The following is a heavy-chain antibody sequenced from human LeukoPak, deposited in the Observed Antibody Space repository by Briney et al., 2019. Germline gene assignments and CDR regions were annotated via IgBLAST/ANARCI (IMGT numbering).Heavy chain of an antibody. CDR1: GYTFTSHG. Sequence: APVKVSCKASGYTFTSHGISWVRQAPGQGLEWMGWISAYKSNTTYAQKFQGRVTMTTDTSTSTAYMELRRLTSDDTAVYYCARDEGKWFGESYYYYYGMDVWGQGTTVSVSS. D-gene: IGHD3-10*01. V-gene: IGHV1-18*04. CDR2: ISAYKSNT. J-gene: IGHJ6*02. CDR3: ARDEGKWFGESYYYYYGMDV.